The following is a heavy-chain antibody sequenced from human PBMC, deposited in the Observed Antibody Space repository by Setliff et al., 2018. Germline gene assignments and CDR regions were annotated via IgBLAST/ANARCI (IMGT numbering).Heavy chain of an antibody. D-gene: IGHD6-13*01. CDR1: GFAFRSYA. J-gene: IGHJ4*02. CDR2: VTDTADRT. V-gene: IGHV3-23*01. Sequence: GGSLRLSCVASGFAFRSYAMSWVRQTPGKGLEWLATVTDTADRTYYPDSVKGRFTISRDNSKNTLYLQMNSLSAEDTALYYCAKDFGSTWLNYFDYWGQGTLVTVSS. CDR3: AKDFGSTWLNYFDY.